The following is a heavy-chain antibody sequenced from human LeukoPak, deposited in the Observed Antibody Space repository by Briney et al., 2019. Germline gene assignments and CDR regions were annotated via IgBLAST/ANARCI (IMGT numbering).Heavy chain of an antibody. Sequence: GGSLRLSCAASGFTFSSYWMSWVRQAPGKGLEWVANIKQDGSEKYYVDSVKGRFTISRDNAKNSLYLQMNSLRAEDTAVYYCARGKQCLDYYYMDVWGKGTTVTVSS. CDR3: ARGKQCLDYYYMDV. D-gene: IGHD6-19*01. CDR2: IKQDGSEK. J-gene: IGHJ6*03. V-gene: IGHV3-7*01. CDR1: GFTFSSYW.